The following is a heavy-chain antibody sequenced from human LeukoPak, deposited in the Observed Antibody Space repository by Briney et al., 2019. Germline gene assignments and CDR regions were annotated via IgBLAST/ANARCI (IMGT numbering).Heavy chain of an antibody. D-gene: IGHD5-12*01. CDR2: ISGDGSIM. CDR1: GFTFDDYA. V-gene: IGHV3-43*02. Sequence: QPGGSLRLSCAASGFTFDDYAMHWVRQPPGKGLECVALISGDGSIMYYADSVKGRFTISRDNSKNSLFLQMNSLRTEDTALYYCAKDNWVATRGHYGCDYWGQGTLVTVSS. J-gene: IGHJ4*02. CDR3: AKDNWVATRGHYGCDY.